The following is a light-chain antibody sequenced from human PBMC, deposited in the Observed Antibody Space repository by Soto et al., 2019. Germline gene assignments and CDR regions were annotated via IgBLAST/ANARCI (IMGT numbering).Light chain of an antibody. CDR1: QSVRNNY. Sequence: EIALTQSPGTLSLSPGEGATLSCRASQSVRNNYLAWYQQKPGQAPRLLISGASSRATGVPDRFSGSGSGTDFTLTISRLESEDFAVYYCQRYGSSPPHTFGQGTRLEIK. CDR2: GAS. CDR3: QRYGSSPPHT. V-gene: IGKV3-20*01. J-gene: IGKJ2*01.